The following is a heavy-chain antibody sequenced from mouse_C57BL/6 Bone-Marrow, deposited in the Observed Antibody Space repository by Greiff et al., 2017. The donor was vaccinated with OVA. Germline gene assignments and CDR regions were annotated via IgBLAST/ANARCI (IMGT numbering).Heavy chain of an antibody. D-gene: IGHD3-2*02. CDR2: IDPETGGT. J-gene: IGHJ3*01. CDR3: TRSRLRQRRLPAWFAY. Sequence: VQLQQSGAELVRPGASVTLSCKASGYTFTDYEMHWVKQTPVHGLEWIGAIDPETGGTAYNQKFKGTAILTADKSYSTAYLELRSLTSEDSAVSYCTRSRLRQRRLPAWFAYWGQGTLVTVSA. V-gene: IGHV1-15*01. CDR1: GYTFTDYE.